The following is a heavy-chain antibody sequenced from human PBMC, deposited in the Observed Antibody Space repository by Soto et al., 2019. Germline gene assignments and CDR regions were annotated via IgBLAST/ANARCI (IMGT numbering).Heavy chain of an antibody. J-gene: IGHJ4*02. V-gene: IGHV4-30-2*01. CDR3: ARDPPDNERGYYSLDY. D-gene: IGHD3-3*01. Sequence: PSETLSLTCTVSGGSISSGGYYWSWIRQHPGKGLEWIGYIYHSGSTYYNPSLKSRVTISVDRSKNQFSLKLSSVTAEDTAVYYCARDPPDNERGYYSLDYWGQGTRVTVSS. CDR2: IYHSGST. CDR1: GGSISSGGYY.